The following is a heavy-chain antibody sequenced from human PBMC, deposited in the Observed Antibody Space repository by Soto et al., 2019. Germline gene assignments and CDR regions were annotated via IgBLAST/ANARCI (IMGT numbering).Heavy chain of an antibody. D-gene: IGHD4-17*01. Sequence: SVKVSCKASGGTFSSYAISWVRQAPGQGLEWMGGIIPIFGTANYAQKFQGRVTITADESTSTAYMELSSLRSEDTAVYYCARVGNYGDYGDYWGQGTLVTVSS. V-gene: IGHV1-69*13. J-gene: IGHJ4*02. CDR1: GGTFSSYA. CDR2: IIPIFGTA. CDR3: ARVGNYGDYGDY.